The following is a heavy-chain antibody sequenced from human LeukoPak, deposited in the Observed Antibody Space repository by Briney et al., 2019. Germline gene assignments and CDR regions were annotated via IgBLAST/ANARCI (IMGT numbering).Heavy chain of an antibody. V-gene: IGHV7-4-1*01. J-gene: IGHJ4*02. D-gene: IGHD3-10*01. Sequence: ASVKVSCKASGYTFTRNTINWVRQAPGQGLEWMGWVNTNTGNPTYAQGFTGRFVFSSDTSVSTAYLQIGSLKAEDTAVYYCALVRGVIRPYWGQGTLVTVSS. CDR3: ALVRGVIRPY. CDR2: VNTNTGNP. CDR1: GYTFTRNT.